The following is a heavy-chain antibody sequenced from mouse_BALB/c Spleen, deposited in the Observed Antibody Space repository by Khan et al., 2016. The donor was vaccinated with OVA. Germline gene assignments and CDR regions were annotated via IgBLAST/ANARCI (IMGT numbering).Heavy chain of an antibody. D-gene: IGHD2-14*01. Sequence: EVQLQQSGPDLVKPGASVKISCKASGYSFTLYYMSWVKQSHGKSLEWIGRINPNTDNINYNQEFKGRAILTVDKSSNTAYMELRSLKSEDSAVYLCARGYDFFASWGQGTLVTVSA. J-gene: IGHJ3*01. CDR1: GYSFTLYY. CDR2: INPNTDNI. CDR3: ARGYDFFAS. V-gene: IGHV1-26*01.